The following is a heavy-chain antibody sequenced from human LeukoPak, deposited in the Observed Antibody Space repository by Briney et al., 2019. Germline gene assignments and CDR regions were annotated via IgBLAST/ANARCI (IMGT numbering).Heavy chain of an antibody. CDR3: AELGITMIGGV. Sequence: GGSLRLSCAASGFTFSSYWMTWVRQAPGKGLEWVANIKKDGSEKYYVDSVKGRFTISRDNAKNSLYLQMNSLRAEDMAVYYCAELGITMIGGVWGKGTTVTISS. V-gene: IGHV3-7*01. J-gene: IGHJ6*04. CDR2: IKKDGSEK. D-gene: IGHD3-10*02. CDR1: GFTFSSYW.